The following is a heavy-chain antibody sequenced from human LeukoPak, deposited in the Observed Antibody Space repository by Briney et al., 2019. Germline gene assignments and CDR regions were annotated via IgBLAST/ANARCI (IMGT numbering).Heavy chain of an antibody. CDR2: IWYDGSNK. V-gene: IGHV3-33*01. D-gene: IGHD2-21*01. CDR1: GFTFSSYG. CDR3: ARDPSYGGGNYFDY. Sequence: PGGSLRLSCAASGFTFSSYGMHWVRQAPGKGLEWVAVIWYDGSNKYYADSVKGRFTISRDNSKNTLYLQMNSLRAEDTAVYYCARDPSYGGGNYFDYWGQGTLVTVSS. J-gene: IGHJ4*02.